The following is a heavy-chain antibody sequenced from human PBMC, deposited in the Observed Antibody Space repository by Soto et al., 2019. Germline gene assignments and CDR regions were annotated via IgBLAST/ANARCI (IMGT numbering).Heavy chain of an antibody. CDR1: GFSLSTSGVG. V-gene: IGHV2-5*02. D-gene: IGHD1-1*01. CDR3: AHRPGAESETRSNWFDP. Sequence: QITLKESGPTLVKPTQTLTLTCNFSGFSLSTSGVGVGWIRQPPGKALEWLALIYWDDDKSYSHTLKSRLTITKDTSKNQVVLTMTNLDPVDTATYYCAHRPGAESETRSNWFDPWGQGTLVTVSS. J-gene: IGHJ5*02. CDR2: IYWDDDK.